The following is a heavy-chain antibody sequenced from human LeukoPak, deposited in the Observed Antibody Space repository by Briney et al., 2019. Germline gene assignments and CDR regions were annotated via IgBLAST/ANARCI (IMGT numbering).Heavy chain of an antibody. J-gene: IGHJ6*03. CDR1: GGSISSYY. V-gene: IGHV4-4*07. CDR3: ARVSRRGYSGYYYYYMDV. D-gene: IGHD5-12*01. CDR2: IYTSGST. Sequence: SETLSLTCTVSGGSISSYYWSWIRQPAGKGVEWIGRIYTSGSTNYNPSLKSRVTMSVDTSKNQFSLKLSSVTAADTAVYYCARVSRRGYSGYYYYYMDVWGKGTTVTVSS.